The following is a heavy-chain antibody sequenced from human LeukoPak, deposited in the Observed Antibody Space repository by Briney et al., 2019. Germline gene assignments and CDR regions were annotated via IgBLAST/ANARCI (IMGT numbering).Heavy chain of an antibody. V-gene: IGHV3-48*04. Sequence: GGSLRLSCAASGFTFSSYSMNWVRQAPGKGLEWVSYISSSSSTIYYADSVKGRFTISRDNAKNSLYLQMNSLRAEDTAVYYCARGRLAAVLDYWGQGTLVTVSS. D-gene: IGHD6-13*01. CDR2: ISSSSSTI. CDR3: ARGRLAAVLDY. CDR1: GFTFSSYS. J-gene: IGHJ4*02.